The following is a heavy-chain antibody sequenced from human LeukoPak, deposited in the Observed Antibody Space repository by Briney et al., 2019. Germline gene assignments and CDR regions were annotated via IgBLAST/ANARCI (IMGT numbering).Heavy chain of an antibody. Sequence: GASVKDSCKSSGYTFTIYYMHWVLQAPGQGLEWMGIINPSGGSTSYAQKFQGRVTMTKDTSTSTVYMELSSLRSEDTAVYYCARDLEFKLVGAAYWGQGTLVTVSS. CDR3: ARDLEFKLVGAAY. J-gene: IGHJ4*02. CDR1: GYTFTIYY. V-gene: IGHV1-46*01. CDR2: INPSGGST. D-gene: IGHD1-26*01.